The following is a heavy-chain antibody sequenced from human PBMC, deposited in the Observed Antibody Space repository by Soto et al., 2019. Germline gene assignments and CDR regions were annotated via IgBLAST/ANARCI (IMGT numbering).Heavy chain of an antibody. Sequence: GGSLRHSCAASGFTFSSYSMNWVRQAPGRGLEWVSSISSSSYIYYADSVKGRVTISRDDAKNSLYLQMNSLRAEDTAVYYCARDPFYGAIDYWGLGTLVTVSS. CDR1: GFTFSSYS. J-gene: IGHJ4*02. CDR2: ISSSSYI. D-gene: IGHD3-10*01. V-gene: IGHV3-21*06. CDR3: ARDPFYGAIDY.